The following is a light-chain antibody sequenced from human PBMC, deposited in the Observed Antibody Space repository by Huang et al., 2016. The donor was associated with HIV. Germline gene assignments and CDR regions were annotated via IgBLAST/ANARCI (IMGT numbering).Light chain of an antibody. V-gene: IGKV1-5*03. J-gene: IGKJ1*01. CDR2: RAS. CDR3: QQYNSYSRT. Sequence: DIQMTQSPSIVSASVGDRVTITCRASQDVSDWLAWYQQKPGTAPKLLIYRASTLDGVVPSRFSGSGSGTDFTLTITSLQSDDFATYYCQQYNSYSRTFGQGTKVEIK. CDR1: QDVSDW.